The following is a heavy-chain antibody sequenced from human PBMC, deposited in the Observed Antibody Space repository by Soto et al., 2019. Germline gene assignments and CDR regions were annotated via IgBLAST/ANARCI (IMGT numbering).Heavy chain of an antibody. Sequence: ASVKVSCKASGYTFTSYGISWVRQAPGQGREWMGWISAYNGNTNYAQKLQGRVTMTTDTSTSTAYMELRSLRSDDTAVYYCAREVRRRSSTAAGDWFDPWGQGTLVTVSS. CDR2: ISAYNGNT. CDR1: GYTFTSYG. CDR3: AREVRRRSSTAAGDWFDP. D-gene: IGHD6-13*01. J-gene: IGHJ5*02. V-gene: IGHV1-18*01.